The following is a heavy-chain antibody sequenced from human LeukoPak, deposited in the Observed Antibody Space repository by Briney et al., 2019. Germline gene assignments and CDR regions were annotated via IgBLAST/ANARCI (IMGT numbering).Heavy chain of an antibody. CDR3: ARAVIVVPHDAFDI. CDR1: GYTFTSYD. J-gene: IGHJ3*02. D-gene: IGHD3-22*01. CDR2: MNPNSGNT. V-gene: IGHV1-8*01. Sequence: ASVKVSCKASGYTFTSYDINWVRQATGQGLEWMGWMNPNSGNTGYAQKFQGRVTMTRYTSISTAYMELSSLRSEDTAVYYCARAVIVVPHDAFDIWGQGTMVTVSS.